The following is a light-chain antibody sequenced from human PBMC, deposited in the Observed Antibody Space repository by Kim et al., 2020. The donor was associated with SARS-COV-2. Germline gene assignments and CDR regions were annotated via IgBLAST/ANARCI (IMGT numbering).Light chain of an antibody. CDR3: SSYAGSRV. V-gene: IGLV2-8*01. CDR1: SSDVGGYNY. Sequence: SPGQSVTISCTGTSSDVGGYNYVSWYQQHPGKAPNLMIYEVSKRPSGVSDRFAGSKSGNTASLTVSGLQAEDEADYYCSSYAGSRVFGGGTQLTV. CDR2: EVS. J-gene: IGLJ3*02.